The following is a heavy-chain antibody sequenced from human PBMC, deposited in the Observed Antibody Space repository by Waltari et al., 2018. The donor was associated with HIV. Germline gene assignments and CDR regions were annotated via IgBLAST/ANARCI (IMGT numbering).Heavy chain of an antibody. CDR2: IYTSGST. CDR1: GGSISSGSYY. D-gene: IGHD3-22*01. CDR3: ARVAEYYDSSGYLDY. J-gene: IGHJ4*02. V-gene: IGHV4-61*02. Sequence: QVQLQESGPGLVKPSQTLSLTCTVPGGSISSGSYYWSWIRQPAGKGLEWIGRIYTSGSTNYNPSLKSRVTISVDTSKNQFSLKLSSVTAADTAVYYCARVAEYYDSSGYLDYWGQGTLVTVSS.